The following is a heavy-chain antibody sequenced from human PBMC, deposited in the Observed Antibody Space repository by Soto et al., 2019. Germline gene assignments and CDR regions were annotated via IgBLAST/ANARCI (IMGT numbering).Heavy chain of an antibody. J-gene: IGHJ1*01. CDR2: IYHSGST. V-gene: IGHV4-59*01. CDR3: ASSSGWLLFQD. D-gene: IGHD6-19*01. CDR1: GGSISSYY. Sequence: SETLSLTCTVSGGSISSYYWSWIRQPPGKGLEWIGYIYHSGSTNYNPSLKSQVTISVDTSKNQFSLKLTSVTAADTAVYYCASSSGWLLFQDWSQGTLVNLSS.